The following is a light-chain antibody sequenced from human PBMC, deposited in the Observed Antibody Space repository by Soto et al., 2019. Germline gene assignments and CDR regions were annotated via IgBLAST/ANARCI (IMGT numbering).Light chain of an antibody. V-gene: IGLV2-14*01. CDR2: DVS. Sequence: QSVLTQPASVSGSPGQSITISCTGTSSDVGGYNYVSWYQQHPGKAPKLMIYDVSNRPSGVSNRFSGSKSCNTASLTISGLQAEDEADYYCSSYTSSSTPVVFGGGTKLTVL. J-gene: IGLJ2*01. CDR1: SSDVGGYNY. CDR3: SSYTSSSTPVV.